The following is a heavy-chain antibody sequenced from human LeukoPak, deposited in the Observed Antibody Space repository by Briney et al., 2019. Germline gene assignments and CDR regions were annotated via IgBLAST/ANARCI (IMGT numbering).Heavy chain of an antibody. CDR3: ARTLSAAAGEGAFDI. CDR1: GGSISDYY. Sequence: SETLSLTCTVSGGSISDYYWGWIRQPPGKGLEWIGYIYYRGSTYCNPSLKSRVTISVDTSKNQFSLNLHSVTAADTAVYYCARTLSAAAGEGAFDIWGQGTMVTVSS. D-gene: IGHD6-25*01. J-gene: IGHJ3*02. V-gene: IGHV4-59*01. CDR2: IYYRGST.